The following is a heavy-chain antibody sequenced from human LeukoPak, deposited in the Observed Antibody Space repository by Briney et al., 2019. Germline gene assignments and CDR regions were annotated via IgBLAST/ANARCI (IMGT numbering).Heavy chain of an antibody. Sequence: ASVEVSCKASGYTFTGYYMHWVRQAPGQGLEWMGRINPNSGGTNYAQKFQGRVTMTRDTSISTAYMELSRLRSDGTAVYYCARRHSSSWSFDYWGQGTLVTVSS. J-gene: IGHJ4*02. V-gene: IGHV1-2*06. CDR3: ARRHSSSWSFDY. CDR1: GYTFTGYY. CDR2: INPNSGGT. D-gene: IGHD6-13*01.